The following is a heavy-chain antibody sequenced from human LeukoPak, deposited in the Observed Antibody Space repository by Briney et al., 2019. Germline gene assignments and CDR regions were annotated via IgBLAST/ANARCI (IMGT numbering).Heavy chain of an antibody. V-gene: IGHV5-51*01. CDR2: IYPGDSDT. CDR1: GYSFTSYW. J-gene: IGHJ4*02. Sequence: GESLKISCKGSGYSFTSYWIGWVRQMPGKGLEWMGIIYPGDSDTRYSPSFQGQVTISADKSISTAYLQRSSLKTSDTAMYYCARGIQRDYDILTGYYKTPHFDYWGQGTLVTVSS. D-gene: IGHD3-9*01. CDR3: ARGIQRDYDILTGYYKTPHFDY.